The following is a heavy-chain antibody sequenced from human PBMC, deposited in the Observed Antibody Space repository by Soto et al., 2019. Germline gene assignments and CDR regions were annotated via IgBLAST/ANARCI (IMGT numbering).Heavy chain of an antibody. Sequence: QVQLVESGGGVVQPGRSLRLSCAASGFTFSSYAMHWVRQAPGKGLEWVAVISYDGSNKYYADSVKGRFTISRDNSTNTRYLQMNSLRAEDADVYYCARAVSWSYRTFYYWGKGTLVTVPS. CDR3: ARAVSWSYRTFYY. V-gene: IGHV3-30-3*01. CDR2: ISYDGSNK. D-gene: IGHD1-26*01. CDR1: GFTFSSYA. J-gene: IGHJ4*02.